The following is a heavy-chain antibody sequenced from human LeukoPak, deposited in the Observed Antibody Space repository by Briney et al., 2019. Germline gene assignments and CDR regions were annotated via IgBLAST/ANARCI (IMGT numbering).Heavy chain of an antibody. CDR3: AALVPAALD. CDR2: ISYDGSNK. D-gene: IGHD2-2*01. J-gene: IGHJ4*02. Sequence: GGSLRLSCAASGFTFSTYAMHWVRQAPGKGLEWVAVISYDGSNKYSADSVKGRFTISRDNSKNTLYLQMNSLRAEDTAVYYCAALVPAALDWGQGTLVTVSS. CDR1: GFTFSTYA. V-gene: IGHV3-30-3*01.